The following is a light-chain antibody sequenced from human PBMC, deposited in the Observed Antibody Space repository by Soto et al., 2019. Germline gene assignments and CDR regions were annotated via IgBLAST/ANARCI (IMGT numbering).Light chain of an antibody. CDR1: QSVSTY. CDR3: QQRTNWPPEYT. J-gene: IGKJ2*01. Sequence: EIVLTQSPATLSLSPGERATHSCRASQSVSTYLAWYQQKPGQAPRLLIYDASNRATGIPARFSGSGSGTDFTLTVSSLEPEDFALYYCQQRTNWPPEYTFGQGTRLEIK. V-gene: IGKV3-11*01. CDR2: DAS.